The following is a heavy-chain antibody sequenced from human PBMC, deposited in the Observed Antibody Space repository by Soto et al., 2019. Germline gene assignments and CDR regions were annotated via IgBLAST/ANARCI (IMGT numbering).Heavy chain of an antibody. CDR1: GFTFSSYW. CDR3: ARRESLGYCSSTSCSGPYYYYGMDV. CDR2: INSDGSST. V-gene: IGHV3-74*01. Sequence: PGGSLRLSCAASGFTFSSYWMHWVRQAPGKGLVWVSRINSDGSSTSYADSVKGRFTISRDNAKNTLYLQMNSLRAEDTAVYYCARRESLGYCSSTSCSGPYYYYGMDVWGQGTTVTVSS. J-gene: IGHJ6*02. D-gene: IGHD2-2*01.